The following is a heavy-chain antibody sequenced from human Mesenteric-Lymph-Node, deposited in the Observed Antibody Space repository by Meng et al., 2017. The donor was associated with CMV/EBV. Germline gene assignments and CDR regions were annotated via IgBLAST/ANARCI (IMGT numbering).Heavy chain of an antibody. Sequence: SGPTLVKPTQTLTLTCTFSGFSLTTNGVGVGWIRQPPEKAPEWLALIYWSDDKHYNPSLNMRLNITKDTSKSQVVLTMTNMDPLDTGTYYCAHIYYDYVWGTSYAFDVWGRGTMVTVSS. J-gene: IGHJ3*01. D-gene: IGHD3-16*01. CDR2: IYWSDDK. CDR3: AHIYYDYVWGTSYAFDV. CDR1: GFSLTTNGVG. V-gene: IGHV2-5*01.